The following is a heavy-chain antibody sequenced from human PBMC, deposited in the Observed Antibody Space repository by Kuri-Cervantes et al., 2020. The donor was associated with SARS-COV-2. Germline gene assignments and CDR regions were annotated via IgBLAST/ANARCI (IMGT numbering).Heavy chain of an antibody. Sequence: ASVKVSCKASGYTFTSYDINWVRQATGQGLEWMGWMNPNSGNTGYAQKFQGRVTITTDESTSTAYMELSSLRSEDTAVYYCARVFSSSWTLGWFDPWGQGTLVTVS. V-gene: IGHV1-8*03. CDR3: ARVFSSSWTLGWFDP. CDR1: GYTFTSYD. D-gene: IGHD6-13*01. J-gene: IGHJ5*02. CDR2: MNPNSGNT.